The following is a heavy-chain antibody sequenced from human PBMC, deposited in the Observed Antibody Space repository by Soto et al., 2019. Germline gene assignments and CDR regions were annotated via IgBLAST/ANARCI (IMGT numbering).Heavy chain of an antibody. CDR1: GGSISSYY. CDR3: ARSRFRMRQTRHYYYYYGMDV. CDR2: IYYSGST. V-gene: IGHV4-59*01. Sequence: SETLSLTCTVSGGSISSYYWSWIRQPPGKGLEWIGYIYYSGSTNSNPSLKSRVTISVDTSKNQFSLKLSCVTAADTAVYYCARSRFRMRQTRHYYYYYGMDVWGQGTTVTVSS. J-gene: IGHJ6*02.